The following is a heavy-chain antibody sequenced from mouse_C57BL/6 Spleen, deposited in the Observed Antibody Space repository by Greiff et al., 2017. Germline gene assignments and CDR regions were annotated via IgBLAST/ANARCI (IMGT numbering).Heavy chain of an antibody. CDR1: GFTFSDYG. CDR2: ISSGSSTI. Sequence: EVKLVESGGGLVKPGGSLKLSCAASGFTFSDYGMHWVRQAPEKGLEWVAYISSGSSTIYYADTVKGRFTISRDNAKNTLFLQMTSLRSEDTAMYYCAREYDGYYLYAMDYWGQGTSVTVSS. V-gene: IGHV5-17*01. J-gene: IGHJ4*01. D-gene: IGHD2-3*01. CDR3: AREYDGYYLYAMDY.